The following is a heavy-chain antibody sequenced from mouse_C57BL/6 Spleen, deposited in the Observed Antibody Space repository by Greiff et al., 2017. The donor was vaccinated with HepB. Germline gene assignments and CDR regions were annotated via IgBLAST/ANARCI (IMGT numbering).Heavy chain of an antibody. V-gene: IGHV5-17*01. CDR3: ARHYYWYFDV. CDR2: ISSGSSTI. J-gene: IGHJ1*03. Sequence: EVQRVESGGGLVKPGGSLKLSCAASGFTFSDYGMHWVRQAPEKGLEWVAYISSGSSTIYYADTVKGRFTISRDNAKNTLFLQMTSLRSEDTAMYYCARHYYWYFDVWGTGTTVTVSS. CDR1: GFTFSDYG.